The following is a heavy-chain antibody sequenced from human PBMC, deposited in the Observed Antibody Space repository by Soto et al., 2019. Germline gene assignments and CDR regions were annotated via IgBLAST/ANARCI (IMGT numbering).Heavy chain of an antibody. CDR2: LSGSGGST. D-gene: IGHD3-3*01. J-gene: IGHJ4*02. CDR3: AKEGAYYDFWSGTQNDY. V-gene: IGHV3-23*01. Sequence: EVQLLESGGGLVQPGGSLRLSCAASGFTFSSYAMSWVRQAPGKGLEWVSALSGSGGSTYYADSVKGRFTISRYNSKNTLYLQMNSLRAEDTAVYYCAKEGAYYDFWSGTQNDYWGQGTLVTVSS. CDR1: GFTFSSYA.